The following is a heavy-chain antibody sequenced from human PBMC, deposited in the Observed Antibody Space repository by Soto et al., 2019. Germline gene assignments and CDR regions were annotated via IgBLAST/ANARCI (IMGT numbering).Heavy chain of an antibody. J-gene: IGHJ6*02. D-gene: IGHD2-2*01. CDR2: IIPLFATS. Sequence: GASVKVSCKASGGTFRNYAITWVRQAPGQGLEWMGGIIPLFATSNYAQKFLGRVTMTTDTSTSTAYMELRSLRSDDTAVYYCARVGLGYCSSTSCFSGSEYYYYGMDVWGQGTTVTVSS. CDR3: ARVGLGYCSSTSCFSGSEYYYYGMDV. CDR1: GGTFRNYA. V-gene: IGHV1-69*05.